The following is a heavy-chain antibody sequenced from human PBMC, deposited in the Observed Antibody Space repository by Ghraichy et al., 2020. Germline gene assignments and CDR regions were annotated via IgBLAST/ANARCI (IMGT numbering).Heavy chain of an antibody. Sequence: GGSLRLSCVASGFGFSDYAMAWLRQAPGKRLEWFSAITGSGADTYTPDSVIGRFTISRDNSRNTLFLQMNSLKVEGTAVYYCAKGTLPYFCGASCDPMDLWGRGTLVTVSS. V-gene: IGHV3-23*01. J-gene: IGHJ2*01. D-gene: IGHD2-15*01. CDR1: GFGFSDYA. CDR3: AKGTLPYFCGASCDPMDL. CDR2: ITGSGADT.